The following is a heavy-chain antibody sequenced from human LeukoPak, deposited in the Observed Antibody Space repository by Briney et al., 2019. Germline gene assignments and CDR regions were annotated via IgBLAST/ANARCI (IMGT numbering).Heavy chain of an antibody. V-gene: IGHV4-31*03. D-gene: IGHD6-19*01. CDR1: GGSISSGGYY. CDR3: ARSSVAGTDY. Sequence: SQTLSLTCTVSGGSISSGGYYWSWIRQHPGKGLEWIGYIYYSGSTYCNPSLKSRVTISVDTSKNQFSLKLSSVTAADTAVYYCARSSVAGTDYWGQGTLVTVSS. J-gene: IGHJ4*02. CDR2: IYYSGST.